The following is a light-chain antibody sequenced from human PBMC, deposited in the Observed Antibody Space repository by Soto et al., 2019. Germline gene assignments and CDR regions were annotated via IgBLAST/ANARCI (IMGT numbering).Light chain of an antibody. Sequence: QSALTQPASVSGSPGQSITISCTGTSNDVGGYNHVSWYQQHPGKAPKLIIYEVSYRPSGVSNRFSGSKSGNTASPTISGLQAEDEADYYCKSYRSSDSVVFGGGTKLTVL. CDR1: SNDVGGYNH. CDR2: EVS. CDR3: KSYRSSDSVV. J-gene: IGLJ2*01. V-gene: IGLV2-14*01.